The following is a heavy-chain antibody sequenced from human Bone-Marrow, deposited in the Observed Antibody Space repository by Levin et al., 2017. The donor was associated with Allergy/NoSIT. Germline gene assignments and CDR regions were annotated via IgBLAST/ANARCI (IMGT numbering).Heavy chain of an antibody. CDR3: ARTGRYASTYFEY. Sequence: VSGPTLVKPPETLTLTCTFSGFSLSTTGLRVTWLRQPPGRALECLARIDWDDSKFYTKYLETRLTISKDTSENRAVLRMTDMDPVDTATYYCARTGRYASTYFEYWGQGILVTVSS. J-gene: IGHJ4*02. V-gene: IGHV2-70*04. CDR2: IDWDDSK. D-gene: IGHD6-13*01. CDR1: GFSLSTTGLR.